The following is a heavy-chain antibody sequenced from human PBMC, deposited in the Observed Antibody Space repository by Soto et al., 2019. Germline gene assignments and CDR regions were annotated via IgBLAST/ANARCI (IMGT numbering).Heavy chain of an antibody. CDR3: ARDEREPGVTSGSQFFQY. V-gene: IGHV3-33*01. CDR2: IWYDESHK. CDR1: GFTFSSYG. D-gene: IGHD1-26*01. Sequence: PGGSLRLSCVASGFTFSSYGMHWVRQAPGKGLEWVAVIWYDESHKYYADSVKGRFTISRDNSKNTLYLQMNSLRAEDTAVYYCARDEREPGVTSGSQFFQYWGQGTLVTVSS. J-gene: IGHJ1*01.